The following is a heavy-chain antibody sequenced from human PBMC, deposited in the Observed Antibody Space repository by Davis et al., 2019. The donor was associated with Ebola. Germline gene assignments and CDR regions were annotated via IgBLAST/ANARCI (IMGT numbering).Heavy chain of an antibody. CDR3: AKDAYYDSTNHYYYYYGMDV. D-gene: IGHD3-22*01. V-gene: IGHV3-21*04. Sequence: GESLKISCAASGFTFSSYSMNWVRQAPGKGLEWVSSISSSSSYIYYADSVKGRFTISRDNSKNTLYLQMNSLRAEDTAVYYCAKDAYYDSTNHYYYYYGMDVWGQGTTVTVS. J-gene: IGHJ6*02. CDR2: ISSSSSYI. CDR1: GFTFSSYS.